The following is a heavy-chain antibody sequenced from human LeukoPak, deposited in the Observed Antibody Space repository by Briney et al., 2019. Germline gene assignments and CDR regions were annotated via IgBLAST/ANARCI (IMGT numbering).Heavy chain of an antibody. CDR3: ARHGPTPRRDY. CDR2: ISSSSSYI. CDR1: GFTFSSYS. J-gene: IGHJ4*02. Sequence: GGSLRLSCAASGFTFSSYSMNWVRQAPVKGLEWVSSISSSSSYIYYADSVKGRFTISRDNAKNSLYLQMNSLRAEDTAVYYCARHGPTPRRDYWGQGTLVTVSS. V-gene: IGHV3-21*01.